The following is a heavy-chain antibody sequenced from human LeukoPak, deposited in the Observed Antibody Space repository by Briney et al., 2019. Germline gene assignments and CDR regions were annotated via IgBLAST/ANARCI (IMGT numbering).Heavy chain of an antibody. CDR1: GGSVSSGSYY. J-gene: IGHJ4*02. Sequence: SETLSLTCTVSGGSVSSGSYYWSWIRQPPGKGLEWIGYIYYSGSTNYNPSLKSRVTISVDTSKNQFSLKLSSVTAADTAVYYCARGSKRVDYWGQGTLVTVSS. CDR3: ARGSKRVDY. CDR2: IYYSGST. V-gene: IGHV4-61*01.